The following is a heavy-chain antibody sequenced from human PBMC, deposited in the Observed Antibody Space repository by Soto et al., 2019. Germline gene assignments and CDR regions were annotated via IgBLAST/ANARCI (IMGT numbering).Heavy chain of an antibody. J-gene: IGHJ4*02. CDR3: ARGSSPAD. V-gene: IGHV3-7*04. CDR2: IKQDGSEK. Sequence: EVQLVESGGGLVQPGGSLRLSCAASGFTFSSDRMSWVRQAPGKGLEWVANIKQDGSEKYYVDSVKGRFTISRDNAKNSLYLQMNSLRAEDTAVYFCARGSSPADWGQGTLVTVSS. CDR1: GFTFSSDR. D-gene: IGHD2-2*01.